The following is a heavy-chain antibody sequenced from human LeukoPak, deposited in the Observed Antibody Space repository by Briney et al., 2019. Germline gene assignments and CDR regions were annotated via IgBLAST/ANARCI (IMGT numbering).Heavy chain of an antibody. D-gene: IGHD2-21*02. CDR3: ARVRVTAPPFPYYFDY. CDR1: GYTFTSYY. Sequence: ASVKVSCRASGYTFTSYYMHWVRQAPGQGLEWMGIINPSGGSTSYAQKFQGRVTMTRDTSTSTVYMELSSLRSEDTAVYYCARVRVTAPPFPYYFDYWGPGTLVTVSS. CDR2: INPSGGST. V-gene: IGHV1-46*01. J-gene: IGHJ4*02.